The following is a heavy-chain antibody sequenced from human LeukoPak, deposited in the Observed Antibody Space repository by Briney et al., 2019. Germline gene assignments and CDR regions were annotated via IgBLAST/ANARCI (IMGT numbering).Heavy chain of an antibody. D-gene: IGHD4-17*01. Sequence: GGSLRLSCAASGFSFSVYWMHWVRQAPGKGPVWVSRIKTDGSITDYADSVKGRFTISRDNAKNSLYLQMNSLRAEDTALYYCARNTVTDFYYYSYMDVWGKGTTVTVSS. V-gene: IGHV3-74*01. CDR2: IKTDGSIT. J-gene: IGHJ6*03. CDR3: ARNTVTDFYYYSYMDV. CDR1: GFSFSVYW.